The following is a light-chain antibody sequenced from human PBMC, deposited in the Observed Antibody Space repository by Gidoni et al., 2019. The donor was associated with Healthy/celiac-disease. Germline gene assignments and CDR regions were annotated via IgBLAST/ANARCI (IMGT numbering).Light chain of an antibody. CDR1: QTISNN. J-gene: IGKJ1*01. V-gene: IGKV3-15*01. CDR2: GAS. Sequence: EIVMTQSPATLSVSPGERATLSCRASQTISNNLAWYQQKPGQAPRLLIYGASTRATGIPARFSGSGSGTEFTLTISSLQSEDFAVYYCQQYNNWPWTFXXXTKVEIK. CDR3: QQYNNWPWT.